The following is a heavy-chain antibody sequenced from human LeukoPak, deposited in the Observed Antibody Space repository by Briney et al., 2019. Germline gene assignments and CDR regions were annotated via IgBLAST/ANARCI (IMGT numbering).Heavy chain of an antibody. J-gene: IGHJ5*02. D-gene: IGHD3-3*01. CDR2: INHSGST. CDR1: GGSFSGYY. Sequence: PSETLSLTCAVYGGSFSGYYWSWIRQPPGKGLEWIGEINHSGSTNYNPSLKSRVTISVDTSKNQFSLKQSSVAAADTAVYYCARRRYDFLSGYYDWFDPWGQGTLVTVSS. CDR3: ARRRYDFLSGYYDWFDP. V-gene: IGHV4-34*01.